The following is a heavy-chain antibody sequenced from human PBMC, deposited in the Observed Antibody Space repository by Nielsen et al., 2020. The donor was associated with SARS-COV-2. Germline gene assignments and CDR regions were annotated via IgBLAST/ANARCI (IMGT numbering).Heavy chain of an antibody. V-gene: IGHV3-30*18. D-gene: IGHD6-19*01. J-gene: IGHJ1*01. CDR2: ISYDGRNK. Sequence: GESLKISCEVSGFTFSAYGMHWVRQAPGKGPEWVAVISYDGRNKYYADSVKGRLTISRDNSKNTLYLQMNSLRLEDTAVYYCAKMSPPGIAVGAAEYFQHWGQGTLVTVSS. CDR3: AKMSPPGIAVGAAEYFQH. CDR1: GFTFSAYG.